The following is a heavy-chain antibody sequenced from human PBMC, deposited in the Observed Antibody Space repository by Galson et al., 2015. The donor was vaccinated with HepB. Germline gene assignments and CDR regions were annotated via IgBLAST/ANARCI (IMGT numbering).Heavy chain of an antibody. CDR3: ARGALVVVVDATQSNWFDP. D-gene: IGHD2-15*01. J-gene: IGHJ5*02. CDR2: ISPYNRDT. CDR1: GYTFSSYS. Sequence: SVKVSCKASGYTFSSYSITWVRQAPGQGLEWMGWISPYNRDTYYARKLQGRVTMTTDTFTSTAYMELRSLRSDDTAVYYCARGALVVVVDATQSNWFDPWGQGTLVTVSS. V-gene: IGHV1-18*01.